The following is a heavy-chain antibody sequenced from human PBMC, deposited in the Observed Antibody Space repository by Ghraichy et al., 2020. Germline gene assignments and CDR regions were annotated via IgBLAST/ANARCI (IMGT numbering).Heavy chain of an antibody. CDR3: ARGAYCSSTSCYPAGTFDI. D-gene: IGHD2-2*01. V-gene: IGHV1-18*01. CDR2: ISAHNGDT. CDR1: GYTFTSYG. Sequence: ASVKVSCKASGYTFTSYGINWVRQAPGQGLEWMGWISAHNGDTNYAQKLQGRVTMTTDTSTRTAYMELRSLRSDDTAVYYCARGAYCSSTSCYPAGTFDIWGQGTMVTVSS. J-gene: IGHJ3*02.